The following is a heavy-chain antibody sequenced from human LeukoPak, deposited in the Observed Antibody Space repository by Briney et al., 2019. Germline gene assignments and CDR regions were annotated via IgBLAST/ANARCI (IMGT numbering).Heavy chain of an antibody. D-gene: IGHD5-12*01. CDR1: GFTFSNYW. V-gene: IGHV3-74*01. Sequence: GGSLRLSCAASGFTFSNYWMHWVRQAPGRGLVWVSRINSNGSSTNYADSVKGRFTISRNNAKNTLHLQMSSLRAEDTALYYCAKGGATICDNWGQGTLVTVSS. CDR2: INSNGSST. J-gene: IGHJ4*02. CDR3: AKGGATICDN.